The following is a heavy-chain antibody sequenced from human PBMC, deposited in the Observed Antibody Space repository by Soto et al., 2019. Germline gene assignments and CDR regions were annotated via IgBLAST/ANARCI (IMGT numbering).Heavy chain of an antibody. Sequence: GESLKISCKGSGYSFTSYWIGWVRQMPGKGPEWMGIIYPGDSDTRYSPSFQGQVTISADKSISTAYLQWSSLKASDTAMYYCARLALPPYYYGSGSYYNGVHGWFDPWGQGTLVTVSS. D-gene: IGHD3-10*01. V-gene: IGHV5-51*01. CDR2: IYPGDSDT. CDR1: GYSFTSYW. J-gene: IGHJ5*02. CDR3: ARLALPPYYYGSGSYYNGVHGWFDP.